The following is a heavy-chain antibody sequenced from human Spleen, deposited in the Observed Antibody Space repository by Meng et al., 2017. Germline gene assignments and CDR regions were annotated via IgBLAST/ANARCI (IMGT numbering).Heavy chain of an antibody. D-gene: IGHD2-15*01. Sequence: GSLRLSCGVSGGSVTSDSYYWHWIRQSPGKGLEWIAYIYSSGSTNYNPSLKSRVTISVDTSKNQFSLKLSSVTAADTAVYYCARGTLRTGYCSGGSCRTTIPKYYYYYGMDVWGQGTTVTVSS. CDR1: GGSVTSDSYY. J-gene: IGHJ6*02. V-gene: IGHV4-61*01. CDR2: IYSSGST. CDR3: ARGTLRTGYCSGGSCRTTIPKYYYYYGMDV.